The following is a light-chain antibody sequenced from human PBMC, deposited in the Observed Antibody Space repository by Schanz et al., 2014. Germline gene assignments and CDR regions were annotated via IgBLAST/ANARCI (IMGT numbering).Light chain of an antibody. CDR3: SSYAGSDNLI. CDR1: ATDIGGTYL. Sequence: QSALTQPASVSASPGQSITISCTGTATDIGGTYLVSWYQQNPGEAPKLLILGDNHRPLGVSNRFSGSKSANTASLTISGLQAEDEADYYCSSYAGSDNLIFGGGTQLTVL. CDR2: GDN. J-gene: IGLJ2*01. V-gene: IGLV2-23*01.